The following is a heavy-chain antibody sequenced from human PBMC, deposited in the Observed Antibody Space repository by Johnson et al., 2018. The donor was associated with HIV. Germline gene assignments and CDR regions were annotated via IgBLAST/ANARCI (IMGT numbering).Heavy chain of an antibody. J-gene: IGHJ3*02. CDR1: GFSFSTYA. Sequence: VQLVESGGGVVQPGRSLRLSCAASGFSFSTYAMHWVRQAPGKGLEWVAVISYDGSNKYYADSVKGRFTISRDNSKNTLYLQMNSLRPEDTAVYYCARILVGTMVRGGSLHDAFDIWGQGTMVTVSS. CDR3: ARILVGTMVRGGSLHDAFDI. D-gene: IGHD3-10*01. CDR2: ISYDGSNK. V-gene: IGHV3-30*04.